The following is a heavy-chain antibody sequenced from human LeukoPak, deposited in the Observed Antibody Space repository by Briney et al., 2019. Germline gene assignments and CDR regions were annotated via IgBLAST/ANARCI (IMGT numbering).Heavy chain of an antibody. CDR3: AREYDSSGYPFDY. V-gene: IGHV3-30-3*01. CDR1: GFTFSTYA. D-gene: IGHD3-22*01. J-gene: IGHJ4*02. CDR2: ISYDGSNR. Sequence: RGSLRLSCAASGFTFSTYAMHWVRQAPGEGLEWVVVISYDGSNRYYPDSVKGRFTISRDTSKNTLYLQVNSLRADDTAVYYCAREYDSSGYPFDYWGQGTLVTVSS.